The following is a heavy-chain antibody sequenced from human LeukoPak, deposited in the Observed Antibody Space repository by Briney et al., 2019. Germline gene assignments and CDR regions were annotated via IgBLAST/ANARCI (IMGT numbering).Heavy chain of an antibody. J-gene: IGHJ5*02. CDR3: ARHPYQLLWLSWFDP. CDR1: GGSSSSSRYY. D-gene: IGHD2-2*01. CDR2: IYYSGST. V-gene: IGHV4-39*01. Sequence: PSETLSLTCTVSGGSSSSSRYYWGWIRQPPGKGLEWIGSIYYSGSTYYNPSLKSRVTISVDASKNQFSLKLSSVTATDTAVYYCARHPYQLLWLSWFDPWGQGTLVTVSS.